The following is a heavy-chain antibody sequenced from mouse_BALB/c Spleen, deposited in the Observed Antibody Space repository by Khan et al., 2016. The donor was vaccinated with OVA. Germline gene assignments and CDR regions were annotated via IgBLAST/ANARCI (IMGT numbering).Heavy chain of an antibody. Sequence: QVQLQQSGPEVVRPGVSVKISCKGSGYTFTDYAMHWVKQSQGKGLEWMGIISTDNGNTNYNDDFKGRATITVDKSSSTAYMELTRLTSEDSAIYYCARDWAASFDYWGQGTSVTVSA. CDR3: ARDWAASFDY. CDR1: GYTFTDYA. V-gene: IGHV1S137*01. D-gene: IGHD4-1*01. J-gene: IGHJ3*01. CDR2: ISTDNGNT.